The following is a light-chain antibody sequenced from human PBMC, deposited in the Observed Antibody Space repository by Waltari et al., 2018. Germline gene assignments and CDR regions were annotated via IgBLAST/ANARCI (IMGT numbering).Light chain of an antibody. CDR1: QGINNS. CDR3: QHGYGSPYS. J-gene: IGKJ2*03. Sequence: IQITQSPSSLSASLGERVTITCQASQGINNSLAWYKQKPGNVPKLLIYKASTLQSGVPARFSGSGSGTDFTLTISSLQPEDFATYYCQHGYGSPYSFGQGTKVEIK. CDR2: KAS. V-gene: IGKV1-6*01.